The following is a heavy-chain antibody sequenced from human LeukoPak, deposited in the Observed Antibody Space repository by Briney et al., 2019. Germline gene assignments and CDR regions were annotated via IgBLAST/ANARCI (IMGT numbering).Heavy chain of an antibody. CDR3: AKDREPRGWFDP. Sequence: GGSLRLSCAASGFTFSSYALSWVRQAPGKGLEWVSAISGSSSTTFYADSVKGRFTISRDNSMDTLFLQMNSLRAEDTAVYYCAKDREPRGWFDPWGQGTLVTVSS. J-gene: IGHJ5*02. CDR1: GFTFSSYA. D-gene: IGHD3-10*01. V-gene: IGHV3-23*01. CDR2: ISGSSSTT.